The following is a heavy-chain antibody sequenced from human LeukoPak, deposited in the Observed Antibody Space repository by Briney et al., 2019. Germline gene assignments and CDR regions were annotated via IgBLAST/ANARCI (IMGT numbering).Heavy chain of an antibody. CDR1: GYTFTSYG. Sequence: ASVKVSCKASGYTFTSYGISWVRQAPGQGLEWMGWISAYNGNTNYAQKLQGRVTMTTDTSTSTAYMELRSLRSDDTAVYYCVRYQRGYYDSSGYYFWGQGTLVTVSS. V-gene: IGHV1-18*01. J-gene: IGHJ4*02. CDR2: ISAYNGNT. CDR3: VRYQRGYYDSSGYYF. D-gene: IGHD3-22*01.